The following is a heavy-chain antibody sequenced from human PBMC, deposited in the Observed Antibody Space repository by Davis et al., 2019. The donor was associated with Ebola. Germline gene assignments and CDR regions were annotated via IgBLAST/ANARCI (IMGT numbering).Heavy chain of an antibody. J-gene: IGHJ4*02. CDR2: ISRYGKTI. D-gene: IGHD3-10*01. V-gene: IGHV3-11*01. Sequence: GGSLRLSCVASGFTFGAYYMTWIRQAPGQGLEWLAHISRYGKTIYYADSVKGRFTISRDNTKNLLYLQMDSLRAEDTAVYSCARDGALVRGANFDRWGQGTLVTVSS. CDR1: GFTFGAYY. CDR3: ARDGALVRGANFDR.